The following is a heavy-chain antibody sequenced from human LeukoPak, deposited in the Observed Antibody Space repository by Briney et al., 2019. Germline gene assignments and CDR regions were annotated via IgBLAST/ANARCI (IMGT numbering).Heavy chain of an antibody. J-gene: IGHJ4*02. CDR3: ARVPLKTATSFDY. D-gene: IGHD2-21*02. V-gene: IGHV1-69*13. CDR1: GGTFSSYA. Sequence: SVKVSCKASGGTFSSYAISWVRQAPGQGLEWMGGIIPIFGTANYAQKFQGRVTITADESASTAYMELSSLRPEDTAVYYCARVPLKTATSFDYWGQGTLVTVSS. CDR2: IIPIFGTA.